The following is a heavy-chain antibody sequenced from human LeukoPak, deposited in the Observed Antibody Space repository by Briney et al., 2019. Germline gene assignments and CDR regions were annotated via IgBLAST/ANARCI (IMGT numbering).Heavy chain of an antibody. CDR2: IYDSETT. V-gene: IGHV4-30-4*01. J-gene: IGHJ4*02. CDR3: ARGGGLHPFDY. D-gene: IGHD2-15*01. CDR1: GGSVSSGDYY. Sequence: SETLSLTCTVSGGSVSSGDYYWSWIRQPPGQGLEWIGYIYDSETTSYNPSLKSRLTISVDTSKNQFSLRLSSVTAADTAVYYCARGGGLHPFDYWGQGTLVTVSS.